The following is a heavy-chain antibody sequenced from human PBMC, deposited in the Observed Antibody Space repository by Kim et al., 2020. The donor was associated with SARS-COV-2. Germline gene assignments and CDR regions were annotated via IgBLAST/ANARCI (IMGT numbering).Heavy chain of an antibody. CDR2: INCDGGGT. Sequence: ASVKVSCKASGYSFSTSYIHWVRQAPGQGLECMGIINCDGGGTDYAQKFRGRVTMTRDTSTTTVYMELRSLTSDDTAVYYCARDRGFSGYDFDDYWGQGTLVAVSS. CDR3: ARDRGFSGYDFDDY. V-gene: IGHV1-46*01. D-gene: IGHD5-12*01. J-gene: IGHJ4*02. CDR1: GYSFSTSY.